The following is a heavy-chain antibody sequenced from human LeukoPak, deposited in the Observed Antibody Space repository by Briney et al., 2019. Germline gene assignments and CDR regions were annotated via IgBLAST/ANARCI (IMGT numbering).Heavy chain of an antibody. CDR1: GFTFSSYA. J-gene: IGHJ6*04. V-gene: IGHV3-30*04. D-gene: IGHD3-10*02. CDR3: AELGITMIGGV. CDR2: ISYDGSNK. Sequence: GRSLRPSWAASGFTFSSYAMRWVRQAPGKGLEWVAVISYDGSNKYYADSVKGRFTISRDNSKNTLYLQMNSLRAENTAVYYCAELGITMIGGVWGKGTTVTISS.